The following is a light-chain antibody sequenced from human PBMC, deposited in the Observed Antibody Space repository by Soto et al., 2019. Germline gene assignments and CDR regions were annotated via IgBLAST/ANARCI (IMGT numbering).Light chain of an antibody. CDR1: SGHSSFA. CDR3: QTWGAGTHVV. Sequence: QLVLTQSPSASASLGASVKLTCTLSSGHSSFAIAWHQQQPEKGPRHLMKLNSDGTHNKGDGIPDRFSGSSSGAERYLTISSLQSEDEADYYCQTWGAGTHVVFGGGTKLTVL. V-gene: IGLV4-69*01. CDR2: LNSDGTH. J-gene: IGLJ2*01.